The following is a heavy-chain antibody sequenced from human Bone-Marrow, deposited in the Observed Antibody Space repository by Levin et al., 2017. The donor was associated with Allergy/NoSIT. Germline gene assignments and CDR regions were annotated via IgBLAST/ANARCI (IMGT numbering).Heavy chain of an antibody. D-gene: IGHD2-21*01. Sequence: ASVKVSCKASGYTFTSYYMHWVRQAPGQGLEWMGIINPSGGSTSYAQKFQGRVTMTRDTSTSTVYMELSSLKSEDTAVYYCARDGIVGGSLYYYYYGMDGWGQGTTVTVSS. J-gene: IGHJ6*02. CDR3: ARDGIVGGSLYYYYYGMDG. V-gene: IGHV1-46*01. CDR2: INPSGGST. CDR1: GYTFTSYY.